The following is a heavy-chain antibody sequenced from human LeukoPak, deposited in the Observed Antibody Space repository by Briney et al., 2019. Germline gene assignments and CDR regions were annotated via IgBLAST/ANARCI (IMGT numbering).Heavy chain of an antibody. Sequence: PGGSLRLSCAASGFTFSSYWMHWVRQAPGKGRVGGSRINSDGSSTSYADSVKGRFTISRDNAKNTLYLQMNSLRAEDTAVYYCARDVGSTSYTPYFQHWGQGTLVTVSS. CDR2: INSDGSST. CDR3: ARDVGSTSYTPYFQH. V-gene: IGHV3-74*01. J-gene: IGHJ1*01. D-gene: IGHD2-2*01. CDR1: GFTFSSYW.